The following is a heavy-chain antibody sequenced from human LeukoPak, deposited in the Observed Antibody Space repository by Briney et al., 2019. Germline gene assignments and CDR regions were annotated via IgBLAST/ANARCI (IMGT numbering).Heavy chain of an antibody. Sequence: GGSLRLSCAAAGFTFSNYGMDWVRQAPGKGLQRVAVISYDGSNKYYADSVKGRFTISRDNSKNTLYLQMNSLRAEDTAVYYCAKGLFDWQRYYYYYYGMDVWGKGTTVTVSS. J-gene: IGHJ6*04. CDR1: GFTFSNYG. V-gene: IGHV3-30*18. CDR3: AKGLFDWQRYYYYYYGMDV. D-gene: IGHD3-9*01. CDR2: ISYDGSNK.